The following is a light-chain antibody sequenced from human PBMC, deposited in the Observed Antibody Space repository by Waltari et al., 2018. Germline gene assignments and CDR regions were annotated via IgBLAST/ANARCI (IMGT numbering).Light chain of an antibody. CDR1: QSVSTK. CDR3: QHYEGWPPWT. J-gene: IGKJ1*01. CDR2: AAS. Sequence: EIVLTQSPATLSVSPGESATLPCRASQSVSTKVAWYQQRPGQAPRPLIYAASSRATGVPAMFGGSGSETDFTLTISGLQSEDFAVYYCQHYEGWPPWTFGQGTKV. V-gene: IGKV3-15*01.